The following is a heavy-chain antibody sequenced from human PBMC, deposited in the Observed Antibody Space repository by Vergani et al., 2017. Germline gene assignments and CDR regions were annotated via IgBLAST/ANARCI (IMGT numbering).Heavy chain of an antibody. V-gene: IGHV4-61*02. CDR2: IHASGTK. J-gene: IGHJ3*02. CDR1: GASITSGSFY. D-gene: IGHD3-16*01. Sequence: QVHLNEAGPGLVKPSQTLSLTCTVSGASITSGSFYWSWIRQPAGKGLEWIGRIHASGTKNYNPSLNSRATISVDTSRNQISLKLTSVTATDTAIYFCARGNPYVDFDIWGQGTMITVSS. CDR3: ARGNPYVDFDI.